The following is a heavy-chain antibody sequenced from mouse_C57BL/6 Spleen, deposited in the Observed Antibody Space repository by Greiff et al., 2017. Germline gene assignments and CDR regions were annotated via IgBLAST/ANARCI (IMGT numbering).Heavy chain of an antibody. CDR2: IDPSDSYT. V-gene: IGHV1-59*01. D-gene: IGHD2-3*01. CDR3: ARAGYSYYFDY. CDR1: GYTFTSYW. Sequence: QVQLQQPGAELVRPGTSVKLSCKASGYTFTSYWMHWVKQRPGQGLEWIGVIDPSDSYTNYNQKFKGKATLTVDTSSSTAYMQLSSLTSEDSAVYYCARAGYSYYFDYWGQGTTLTVSS. J-gene: IGHJ2*01.